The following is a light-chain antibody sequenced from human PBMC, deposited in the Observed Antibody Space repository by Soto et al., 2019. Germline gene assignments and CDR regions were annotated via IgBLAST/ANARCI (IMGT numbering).Light chain of an antibody. Sequence: DIQMTQSPSTLSASVGDRVTITCRASQSISSWLAWYQQKPGQAPKLLIYDSSSLESGVPSRLSGSGSGTEFTLTISSLQPDNFANYYCQPYTSLGTFGQGKKVEIK. V-gene: IGKV1-5*01. CDR1: QSISSW. CDR3: QPYTSLGT. J-gene: IGKJ1*01. CDR2: DSS.